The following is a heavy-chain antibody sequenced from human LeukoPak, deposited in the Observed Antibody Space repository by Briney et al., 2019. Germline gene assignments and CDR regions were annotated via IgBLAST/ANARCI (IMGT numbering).Heavy chain of an antibody. CDR2: ISGSGGST. V-gene: IGHV3-23*01. CDR1: GFTFSSYA. CDR3: ARDRPNYYGSDGHYYRRDGDY. Sequence: GGSLRLSCAASGFTFSSYAMSWVRQAPGKGLEWVSAISGSGGSTYYADSVKGRFTISRDNSKNTLYLQVNSLRAEDTAVYYCARDRPNYYGSDGHYYRRDGDYWGRGTLVSVSS. J-gene: IGHJ4*02. D-gene: IGHD3-22*01.